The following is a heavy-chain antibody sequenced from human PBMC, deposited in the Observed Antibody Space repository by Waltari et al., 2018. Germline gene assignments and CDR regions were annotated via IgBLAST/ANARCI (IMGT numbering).Heavy chain of an antibody. CDR2: IYYSGST. Sequence: QVQLQESGPGLVKPSETLSLTCTVSGGSISSYYWSWIRQPPGKGLEWIGYIYYSGSTNYNPSLKSRVTISVDTSKNQFSLKLSSVTAADTAVYYCARGARDFWSGYYYYYYYCMDVWGQGTTVTVSS. CDR1: GGSISSYY. V-gene: IGHV4-59*01. D-gene: IGHD3-3*01. J-gene: IGHJ6*02. CDR3: ARGARDFWSGYYYYYYYCMDV.